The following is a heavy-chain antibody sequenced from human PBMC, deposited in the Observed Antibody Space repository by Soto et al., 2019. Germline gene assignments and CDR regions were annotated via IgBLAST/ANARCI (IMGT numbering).Heavy chain of an antibody. CDR1: GFTFSSYG. CDR3: ATSYDSSGHGGY. V-gene: IGHV3-33*01. J-gene: IGHJ4*02. Sequence: ESGGGVVQPGRSLRLSCVASGFTFSSYGMHWVRQAPGKGLEWVAVIWFDGSNRYYADSVKGRFTISRDNSKNTLYLQMNSLRAEDTAVYYCATSYDSSGHGGYWGQGTLVTVSS. CDR2: IWFDGSNR. D-gene: IGHD3-22*01.